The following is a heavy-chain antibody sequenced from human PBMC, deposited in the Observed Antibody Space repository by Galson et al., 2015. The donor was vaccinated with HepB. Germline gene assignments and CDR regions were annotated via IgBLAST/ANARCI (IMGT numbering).Heavy chain of an antibody. CDR3: AKDRAQQWLSYYFDY. Sequence: SLRLSCAASGFTFDDYAMHWVRQAPGKGLEWVSGISWNSGSIGYADSVKGRFTISRDNAKNSLYLQMNSLRAGDTASYYCAKDRAQQWLSYYFDYWGQGTLVTVSS. V-gene: IGHV3-9*01. J-gene: IGHJ4*02. CDR1: GFTFDDYA. D-gene: IGHD6-19*01. CDR2: ISWNSGSI.